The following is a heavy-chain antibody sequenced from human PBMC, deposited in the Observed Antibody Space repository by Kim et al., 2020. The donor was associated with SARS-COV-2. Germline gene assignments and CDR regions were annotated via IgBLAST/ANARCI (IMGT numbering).Heavy chain of an antibody. CDR1: GFTFSSYS. D-gene: IGHD3-22*01. CDR2: ISSSSSTI. V-gene: IGHV3-48*02. CDR3: ARESYYYDSSGYYDEPNDY. J-gene: IGHJ4*02. Sequence: GGSLRLSCAASGFTFSSYSMNWVRQAPGKGLEWVSYISSSSSTIYYADSVKGRFTISRDNAKNSLYLQMNSLRDEDTAVYYCARESYYYDSSGYYDEPNDYWGQGTLVTVSS.